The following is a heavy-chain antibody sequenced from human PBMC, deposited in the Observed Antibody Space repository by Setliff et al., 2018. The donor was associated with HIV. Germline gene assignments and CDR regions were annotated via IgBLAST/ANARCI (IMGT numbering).Heavy chain of an antibody. CDR3: TREDVGTAIYGAFDI. CDR1: GFTFSDYT. CDR2: ISNTGRYK. D-gene: IGHD2-21*02. J-gene: IGHJ3*02. Sequence: LRLSCEASGFTFSDYTLNWVRQAPGKGLEWVSSISNTGRYKYYADSLKDRLTISRDNAKNSLYLQLNSLSAEDTALYFCTREDVGTAIYGAFDIWGLGTLVTVSS. V-gene: IGHV3-21*01.